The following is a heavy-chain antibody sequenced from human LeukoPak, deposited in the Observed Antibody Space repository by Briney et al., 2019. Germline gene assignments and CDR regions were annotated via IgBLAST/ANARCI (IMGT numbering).Heavy chain of an antibody. D-gene: IGHD6-13*01. CDR2: IKEDGSEQ. Sequence: GGSLRLSCAASGFTFSTYWMSWVRQAPGKGLEWVANIKEDGSEQYYVDSLEGRFTISRDNAQNSLYLQMSSLRAEDTAMYYCARDSAGNDYWGQGTLVTVSS. CDR3: ARDSAGNDY. CDR1: GFTFSTYW. V-gene: IGHV3-7*01. J-gene: IGHJ4*02.